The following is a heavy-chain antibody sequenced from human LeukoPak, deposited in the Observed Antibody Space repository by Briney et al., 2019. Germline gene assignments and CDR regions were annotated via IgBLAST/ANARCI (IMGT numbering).Heavy chain of an antibody. Sequence: ASVKVSCKASGGTFSSYAISWVRQATGQGLEWMGWMNPNSGNTGYAQKFQGRVTMTRNTSISTAYMELSSLRSEDTAVYYCARVAAAADFDYWGQGTLVTVSS. D-gene: IGHD6-13*01. J-gene: IGHJ4*02. V-gene: IGHV1-8*02. CDR3: ARVAAAADFDY. CDR2: MNPNSGNT. CDR1: GGTFSSYA.